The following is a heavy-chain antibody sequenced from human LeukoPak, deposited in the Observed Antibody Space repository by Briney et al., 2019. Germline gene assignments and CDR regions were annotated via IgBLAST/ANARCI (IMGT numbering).Heavy chain of an antibody. CDR2: ISWNSGSI. Sequence: GGSLRLSCAASGFTFDDYAMHWVRQAPGKGLEWVSGISWNSGSIGYADSVKGRFTISRDNAKNSLYLQMNSLRAEDTALYYCAKVVGATMEGCCAFDIWGQGTMVTVSS. CDR1: GFTFDDYA. J-gene: IGHJ3*02. D-gene: IGHD1-26*01. V-gene: IGHV3-9*01. CDR3: AKVVGATMEGCCAFDI.